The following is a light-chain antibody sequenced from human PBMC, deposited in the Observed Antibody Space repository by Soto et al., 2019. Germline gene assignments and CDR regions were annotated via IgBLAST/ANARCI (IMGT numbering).Light chain of an antibody. CDR1: SSDVGAYNY. CDR3: CAYTASSTVL. J-gene: IGLJ3*02. CDR2: DVS. Sequence: QSALTQPAPVSGSPGQSITISCTGTSSDVGAYNYVSWYRQDAVKAPKLMIYDVSNRPSGVSDRFPGSKSGNTASLTISGLQADDEADYYCCAYTASSTVLFGGGTKLTVL. V-gene: IGLV2-14*01.